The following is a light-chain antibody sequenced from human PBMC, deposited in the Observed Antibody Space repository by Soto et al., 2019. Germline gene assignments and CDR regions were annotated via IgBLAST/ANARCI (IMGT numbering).Light chain of an antibody. CDR2: EVS. CDR1: SSDVGAYNY. Sequence: SVLTQPASVSGSPGQSITISCTGTSSDVGAYNYVSWYQQHPGKAPKLLIFEVSSRPSGVSNRFSGSKSGSTASLTISELQAEDEADYYCSSYADSDTLYVFGTGTKVTAL. J-gene: IGLJ1*01. CDR3: SSYADSDTLYV. V-gene: IGLV2-14*01.